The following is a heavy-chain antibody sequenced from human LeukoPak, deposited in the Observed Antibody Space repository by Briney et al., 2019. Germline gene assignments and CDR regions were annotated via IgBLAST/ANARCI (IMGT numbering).Heavy chain of an antibody. CDR1: GYSFTSYW. D-gene: IGHD3-10*01. V-gene: IGHV5-51*01. J-gene: IGHJ4*02. Sequence: GESLRISCKGSGYSFTSYWIGWVRQMPGRGLEWMGSIYPGDSDTRYSHTFQGQVTISTVKSTSTAYLQWSSLMASDTAMYYCASQDYYGSGSYHDYWGQGTLVTVSS. CDR2: IYPGDSDT. CDR3: ASQDYYGSGSYHDY.